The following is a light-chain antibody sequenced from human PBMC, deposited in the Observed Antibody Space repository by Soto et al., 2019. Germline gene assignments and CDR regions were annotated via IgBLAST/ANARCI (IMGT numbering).Light chain of an antibody. J-gene: IGKJ1*01. Sequence: EIALTQSPGTLSLSPGERAILSCRASQSVGSRYLAWYQQKPGQSPRLLIYGASSRATGIPDRFSGSGSGADFTLTISRLEPEDSAVYYCQQYGSSRTFGQGTKVDIK. CDR1: QSVGSRY. CDR3: QQYGSSRT. V-gene: IGKV3-20*01. CDR2: GAS.